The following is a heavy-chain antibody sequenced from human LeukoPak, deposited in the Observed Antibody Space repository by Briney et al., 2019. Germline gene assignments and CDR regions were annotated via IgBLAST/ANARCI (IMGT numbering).Heavy chain of an antibody. CDR2: ISSSGSTI. V-gene: IGHV3-48*03. J-gene: IGHJ4*02. Sequence: GGSLRLSCAASGFTFSSYEMNWVRQAPGKGLEWVSYISSSGSTIYYADSVKGRFTISRDNAKNSLYLQMNSLRAEDTAVYHCARGPGLQLFDYWGQGTLVTVSS. D-gene: IGHD5-24*01. CDR1: GFTFSSYE. CDR3: ARGPGLQLFDY.